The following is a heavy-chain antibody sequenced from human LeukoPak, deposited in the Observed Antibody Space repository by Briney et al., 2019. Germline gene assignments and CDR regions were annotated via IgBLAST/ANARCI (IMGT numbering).Heavy chain of an antibody. CDR1: GGSISSSSYY. Sequence: SETLSLTCTVSGGSISSSSYYWGWIRQPPGKGLEWIGSIYYSGSTYYNPSLKSRVTISVDTSKNQFSLKLSSVTAADTAVYYCAREKTPPADYDFWSGYYTGYFDYWGQGTLVTVSS. CDR3: AREKTPPADYDFWSGYYTGYFDY. J-gene: IGHJ4*02. CDR2: IYYSGST. V-gene: IGHV4-39*07. D-gene: IGHD3-3*01.